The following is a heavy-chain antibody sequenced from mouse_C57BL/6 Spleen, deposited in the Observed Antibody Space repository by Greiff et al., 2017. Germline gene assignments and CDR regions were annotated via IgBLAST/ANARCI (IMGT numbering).Heavy chain of an antibody. CDR1: GFTFSDYG. CDR3: ARPRYGSGDAYFDV. D-gene: IGHD1-1*01. CDR2: ISSGSSTI. J-gene: IGHJ1*03. Sequence: EVKLVESGGGLVKPGGSLKLSCAASGFTFSDYGMHWVRQAPEKGLEWVAYISSGSSTIYYADTVKGRFTISRDNATNTLFLQLTSLRCEDTAMYYGARPRYGSGDAYFDVWGTGTTVTVSS. V-gene: IGHV5-17*01.